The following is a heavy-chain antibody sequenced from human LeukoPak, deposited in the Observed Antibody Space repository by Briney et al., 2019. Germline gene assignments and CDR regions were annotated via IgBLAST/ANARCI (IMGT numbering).Heavy chain of an antibody. CDR2: ISSSGSTI. J-gene: IGHJ6*02. Sequence: GGSLRLSCAASGFTFSDYYMSWIRQAPGKGLEWVSYISSSGSTIYYADSVKGRFTISRDNAKNSLYLQMNSLRAEDTAVYYCARDRHYYDSSGMGMDVWGQGTTVTVSS. CDR3: ARDRHYYDSSGMGMDV. CDR1: GFTFSDYY. V-gene: IGHV3-11*01. D-gene: IGHD3-22*01.